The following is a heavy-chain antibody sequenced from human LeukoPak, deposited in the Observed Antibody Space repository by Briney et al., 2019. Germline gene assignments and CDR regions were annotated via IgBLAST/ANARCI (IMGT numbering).Heavy chain of an antibody. V-gene: IGHV3-53*01. CDR3: ATAEGEN. CDR2: IYSGYGT. J-gene: IGHJ4*02. D-gene: IGHD3-16*01. Sequence: GGSLRLSCAASGFTVSSNHMSWVRQAPGKGLEWVSIIYSGYGTYYADSVKGRFTISRDNSKNTLYLQMNSLRAEDTAVYYYATAEGENWGQGTLVTVSS. CDR1: GFTVSSNH.